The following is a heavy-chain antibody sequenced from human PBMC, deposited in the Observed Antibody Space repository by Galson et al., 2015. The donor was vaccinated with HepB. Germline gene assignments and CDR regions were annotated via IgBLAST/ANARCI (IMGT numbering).Heavy chain of an antibody. CDR1: GDSISSYY. D-gene: IGHD6-19*01. Sequence: ETLSLTCTVSGDSISSYYWSWIRQPPGQGLEWIGYIYDSGSTNYNPSLKSRVTISVDTSTNQFSLKLRSVTAADTALYYCAREAKSSGWFSAFDIWGQGTMVTVSS. CDR3: AREAKSSGWFSAFDI. J-gene: IGHJ3*02. V-gene: IGHV4-59*01. CDR2: IYDSGST.